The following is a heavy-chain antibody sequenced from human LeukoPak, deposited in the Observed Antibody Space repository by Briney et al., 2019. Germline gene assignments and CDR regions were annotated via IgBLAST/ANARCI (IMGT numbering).Heavy chain of an antibody. CDR3: ATDRRGELPLIY. V-gene: IGHV1-24*01. J-gene: IGHJ4*02. CDR2: SDPGDGET. Sequence: GASVKVSCKVSGYTLTELSMHWVRQAPGKGLEWMGGSDPGDGETIYAQKFQGRVTMTEDTSTDTAYMELSSLRSEDTAVYYCATDRRGELPLIYWGQGTLVTVSS. D-gene: IGHD1-26*01. CDR1: GYTLTELS.